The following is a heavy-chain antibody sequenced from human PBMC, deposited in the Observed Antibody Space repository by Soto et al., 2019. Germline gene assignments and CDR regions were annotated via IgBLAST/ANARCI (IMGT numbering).Heavy chain of an antibody. CDR2: IYYTGST. J-gene: IGHJ3*02. CDR1: GGSIGRYY. V-gene: IGHV4-59*08. CDR3: ASLYASGPNDAFDI. Sequence: QVQLQESGPGLVKPSETLSLTCTVSGGSIGRYYWSWIRQPPGQGLEWIGYIYYTGSTNYNPSLKSRVTILVDTSKNQFSLKLSSVTAADTAIYYCASLYASGPNDAFDIWGQGTMVTVSS. D-gene: IGHD3-10*01.